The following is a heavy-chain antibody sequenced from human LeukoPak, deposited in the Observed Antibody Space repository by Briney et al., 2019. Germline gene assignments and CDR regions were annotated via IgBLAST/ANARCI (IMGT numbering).Heavy chain of an antibody. J-gene: IGHJ6*02. CDR2: ISWNSGSI. CDR3: ARAHGGNWILRTRYYGVDV. D-gene: IGHD1-20*01. V-gene: IGHV3-9*01. CDR1: GFTFDDYA. Sequence: TGGSLRLSCAASGFTFDDYAMHWVRQAPGKGLEWVSGISWNSGSIGYADSVKGRFTISRDNAKNSLYLQMNSLRAEDTAVYYCARAHGGNWILRTRYYGVDVWGQGTTATVSS.